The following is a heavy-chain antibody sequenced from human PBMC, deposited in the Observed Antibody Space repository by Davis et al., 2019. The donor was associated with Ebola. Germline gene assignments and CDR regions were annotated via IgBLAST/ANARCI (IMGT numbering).Heavy chain of an antibody. J-gene: IGHJ5*02. CDR1: GGSFSGYY. CDR2: INHSGST. CDR3: ARHYYDFWSGYQSTNWFDP. V-gene: IGHV4-34*01. D-gene: IGHD3-3*01. Sequence: SETLSLTCAVYGGSFSGYYWSWIRQPPGKGLEWIGEINHSGSTNYNPSLKSRVTISVDTSKNQFSLSLTSLTAADTATYYCARHYYDFWSGYQSTNWFDPWGQGTLVTVSS.